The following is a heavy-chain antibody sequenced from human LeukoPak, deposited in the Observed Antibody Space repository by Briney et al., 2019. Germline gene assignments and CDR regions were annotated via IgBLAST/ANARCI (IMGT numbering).Heavy chain of an antibody. Sequence: SETLSLTCTVSGGSISSSSYYWGWIRQPPGKGLEWIGSIYYSGSTYYNPSLKSRVTMSLDTSKNQFSLKLSSVTAAETAVYYCARSRGIISDSTLDYWGQGTLVTVSS. J-gene: IGHJ4*02. CDR1: GGSISSSSYY. CDR2: IYYSGST. D-gene: IGHD6-13*01. CDR3: ARSRGIISDSTLDY. V-gene: IGHV4-39*07.